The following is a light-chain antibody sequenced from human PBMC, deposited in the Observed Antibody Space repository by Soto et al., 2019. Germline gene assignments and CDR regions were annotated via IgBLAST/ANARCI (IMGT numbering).Light chain of an antibody. CDR2: DAS. J-gene: IGKJ4*01. V-gene: IGKV3-11*01. CDR1: QTISYY. CDR3: RQRSNWLT. Sequence: EIVLTQSPATLSLSPGERATLSCRASQTISYYLAWYQQKPGQAPRLLIYDASNRATGIPARFSGSGSGTDFTLTISSLEPEDFAVYYCRQRSNWLTFGGGTKVEIK.